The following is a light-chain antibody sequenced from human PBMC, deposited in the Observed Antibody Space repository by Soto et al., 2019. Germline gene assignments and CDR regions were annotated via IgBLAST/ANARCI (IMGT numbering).Light chain of an antibody. CDR3: QQRSTWPLFT. J-gene: IGKJ4*01. CDR1: QTVRRY. Sequence: VLTQSPATLFLSPGERATLSCRASQTVRRYLAWYQQKPGQAPRLLIYYASNRDTGIPARFSGSGSGTDYNLTISSLEPEAFAVYYCQQRSTWPLFTFGGGTKVAI. V-gene: IGKV3-11*01. CDR2: YAS.